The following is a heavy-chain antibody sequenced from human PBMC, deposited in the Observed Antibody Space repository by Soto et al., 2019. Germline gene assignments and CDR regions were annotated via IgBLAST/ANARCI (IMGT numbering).Heavy chain of an antibody. V-gene: IGHV4-39*01. J-gene: IGHJ5*02. CDR1: GDSISNSRFY. CDR2: IYHTGNA. D-gene: IGHD3-22*01. Sequence: QLQLQESGPRLVKSSETLSLTCGVSGDSISNSRFYWAWIRQPPGEGLEWIGSIYHTGNAYYNPSRKSQVTISVDTSKNQFSLKVTSVTAADTALYYCARDYFDSSDYTTNWFDPWGQGTLVTVSS. CDR3: ARDYFDSSDYTTNWFDP.